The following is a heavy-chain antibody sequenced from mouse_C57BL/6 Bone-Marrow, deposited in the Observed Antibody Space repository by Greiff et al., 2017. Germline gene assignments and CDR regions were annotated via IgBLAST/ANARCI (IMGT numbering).Heavy chain of an antibody. CDR1: GFSLTSYG. J-gene: IGHJ1*03. CDR3: AKHIITTVVRHWYFDV. D-gene: IGHD1-1*01. CDR2: IWGGGST. V-gene: IGHV2-9*01. Sequence: QVQLQQSGPGLVAPSQSLSITCTVSGFSLTSYGVDWVRQPPGKGLEWLGVIWGGGSTNSNSALMSRMSISKDNSKSQVFLKMNSLQTDDTAMYYCAKHIITTVVRHWYFDVWGTGTTVTVSS.